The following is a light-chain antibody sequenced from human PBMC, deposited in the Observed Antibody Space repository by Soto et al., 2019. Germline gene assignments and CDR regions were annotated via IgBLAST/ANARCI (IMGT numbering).Light chain of an antibody. CDR3: QHSGGFT. J-gene: IGKJ3*01. Sequence: DIQMTQSPSTLSASVGDRVTITCRASQSISSWLAWYQQKPGKAPKLLIYKASSLESGVPSRFSGSGSGTEFTLTISSLQPDDFATYYCQHSGGFTFGPGTKVDIK. CDR1: QSISSW. V-gene: IGKV1-5*03. CDR2: KAS.